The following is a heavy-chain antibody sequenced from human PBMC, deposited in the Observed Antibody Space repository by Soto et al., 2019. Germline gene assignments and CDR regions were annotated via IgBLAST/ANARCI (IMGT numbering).Heavy chain of an antibody. Sequence: KTSETLSLTCTVSGGSISSYYWSWIRQPPGKGLEWIGYIYYSGSTNYNPSLKSRVTISVDTSKNQFSLKLSSVTAADTAVYYCARDLIAPGVVSTYYYYYGMDVWGQGTTVTVSS. V-gene: IGHV4-59*01. CDR1: GGSISSYY. J-gene: IGHJ6*02. D-gene: IGHD3-3*01. CDR3: ARDLIAPGVVSTYYYYYGMDV. CDR2: IYYSGST.